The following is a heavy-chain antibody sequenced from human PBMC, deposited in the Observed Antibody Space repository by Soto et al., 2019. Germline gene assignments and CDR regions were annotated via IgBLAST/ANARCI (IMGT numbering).Heavy chain of an antibody. CDR1: GFTFSSYW. J-gene: IGHJ6*03. V-gene: IGHV3-7*01. CDR3: ARVRRPYGSGSYGHYYYYMDV. CDR2: IKRDGSEK. D-gene: IGHD3-10*01. Sequence: PGGSLRLSCAASGFTFSSYWMRWVPPAPGKGMERVANIKRDGSEKYYVDSVKGRFTISRDNAKNSLYLQMNSLRAEDTAVYYCARVRRPYGSGSYGHYYYYMDVWGKGTTVTVSS.